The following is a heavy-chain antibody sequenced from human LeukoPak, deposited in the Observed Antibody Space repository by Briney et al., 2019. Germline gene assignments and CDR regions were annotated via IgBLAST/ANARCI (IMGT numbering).Heavy chain of an antibody. J-gene: IGHJ6*03. CDR2: MNPNSGNT. D-gene: IGHD5-18*01. Sequence: ASVKVSCKASGYTFTSYDINWVRQATGQGLEWMGWMNPNSGNTGYAQKFQGRVTMTRNTSISTAYMELSSLRSEDTAVYYCARGTIGHTAIYVVGYYYYYYMDVWGKGTTVTVSS. V-gene: IGHV1-8*01. CDR3: ARGTIGHTAIYVVGYYYYYYMDV. CDR1: GYTFTSYD.